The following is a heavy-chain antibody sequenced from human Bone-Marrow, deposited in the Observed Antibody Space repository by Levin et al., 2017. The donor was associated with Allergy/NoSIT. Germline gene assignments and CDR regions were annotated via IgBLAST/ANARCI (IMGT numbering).Heavy chain of an antibody. J-gene: IGHJ6*02. CDR1: GGSFSGYY. V-gene: IGHV4-34*01. CDR2: INHSGST. CDR3: ARVSYDFWSGYSYYYGMDV. D-gene: IGHD3-3*01. Sequence: RSQTLSLTCAVYGGSFSGYYWSWIRQPPGKGLEWIGEINHSGSTNYNPSLKSRVTISVDTSKNQFSLKLSSVTAADTAVYYCARVSYDFWSGYSYYYGMDVWGQGTTVTVSS.